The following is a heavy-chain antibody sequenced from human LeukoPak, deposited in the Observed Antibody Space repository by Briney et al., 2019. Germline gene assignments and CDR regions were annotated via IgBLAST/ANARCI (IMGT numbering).Heavy chain of an antibody. CDR3: ARQRTAINRYGPYDAFDI. CDR1: GVSLSSSDYY. D-gene: IGHD5-18*01. Sequence: SETLSLTCTLSGVSLSSSDYYWGWIRQPPGKGLEWIVSIYYSGRTYYHPPLKSRVTISEDTSKNQFSLKLSSVTAADTAVYYCARQRTAINRYGPYDAFDIWGQGTMVTVSS. CDR2: IYYSGRT. V-gene: IGHV4-39*01. J-gene: IGHJ3*02.